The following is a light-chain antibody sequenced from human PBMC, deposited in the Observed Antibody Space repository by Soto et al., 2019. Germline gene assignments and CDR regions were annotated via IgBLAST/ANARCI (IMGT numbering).Light chain of an antibody. CDR3: QQYGASPFT. Sequence: EIVLTQSPGTLSLSPGERATLSCRTSQSIRSNYLAWYQQKPGQAPRLLIYGASSRATGIPDRFSGSGSGTDFSLTISRLEPEDFAVYYCQQYGASPFTFGPGTNVDIK. CDR2: GAS. V-gene: IGKV3-20*01. J-gene: IGKJ3*01. CDR1: QSIRSNY.